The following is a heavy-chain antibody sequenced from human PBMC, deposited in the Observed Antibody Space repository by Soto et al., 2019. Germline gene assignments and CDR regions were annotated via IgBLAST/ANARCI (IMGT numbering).Heavy chain of an antibody. Sequence: GGSLRLSCAASGFTFSSYWMGWVRRVSGNGLEWVANIKQDGSEKYYVDSVKGRFTISRDNAKNSLYLQMNSLRAEDTAVYYCARIDSSGWIGPVCHYMDVWGKGT. D-gene: IGHD3-22*01. V-gene: IGHV3-7*04. J-gene: IGHJ6*03. CDR1: GFTFSSYW. CDR3: ARIDSSGWIGPVCHYMDV. CDR2: IKQDGSEK.